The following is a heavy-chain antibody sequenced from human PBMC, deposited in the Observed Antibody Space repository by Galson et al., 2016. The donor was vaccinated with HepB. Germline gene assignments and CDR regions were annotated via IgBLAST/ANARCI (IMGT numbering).Heavy chain of an antibody. V-gene: IGHV5-51*01. CDR3: ARGLGRTAYYFDY. Sequence: QSGAEVKKPGESLKISCKSSGHTFTSDYVAWVRQMPGKGLEWMGIIFPGDSDTRYSPSFQGQVTISADKSINTAYLQWSSLKASDTAMYYCARGLGRTAYYFDYWGQGTLVTVSS. J-gene: IGHJ4*02. CDR1: GHTFTSDY. CDR2: IFPGDSDT. D-gene: IGHD3/OR15-3a*01.